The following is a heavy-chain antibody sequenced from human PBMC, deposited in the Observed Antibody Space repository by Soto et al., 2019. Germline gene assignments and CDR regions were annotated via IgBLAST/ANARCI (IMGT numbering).Heavy chain of an antibody. J-gene: IGHJ6*04. CDR3: AKDSTARTYYYYIMDV. D-gene: IGHD6-6*01. CDR1: GFTFDDYV. CDR2: ISWHGGSI. Sequence: EVQLVESGGGLVQPGRSLRLSCAASGFTFDDYVMHWVRQAPGKGLEWVSGISWHGGSIGYADSVMGRFTVSRDNAKNSLYLQMNSLRPEDTALYYCAKDSTARTYYYYIMDVWGKGTTVTVSS. V-gene: IGHV3-9*01.